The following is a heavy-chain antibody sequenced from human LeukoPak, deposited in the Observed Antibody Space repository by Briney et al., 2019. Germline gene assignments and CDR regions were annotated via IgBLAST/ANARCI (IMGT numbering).Heavy chain of an antibody. D-gene: IGHD3-10*01. Sequence: GGSLRLSCAASGFTFSNAWMSWVRQAPGKGLEWVGRIKSKTDGGTTDYAAPVKGRFTISRDDSKNTLYLQMNSLKSEDTAVYYCTTQLLWFGELSCWGQGTLVTVSS. J-gene: IGHJ4*02. CDR3: TTQLLWFGELSC. CDR2: IKSKTDGGTT. V-gene: IGHV3-15*01. CDR1: GFTFSNAW.